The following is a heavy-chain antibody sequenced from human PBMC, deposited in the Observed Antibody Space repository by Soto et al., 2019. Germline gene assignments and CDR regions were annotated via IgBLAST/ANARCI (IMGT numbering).Heavy chain of an antibody. V-gene: IGHV3-21*01. CDR3: AREITGTAHFDY. Sequence: PGGSLRLSCAASGFTSSSYSMNWVRQAPGKGLEWVSSISSSSSYIYYADSVKGRFTISRDNAKNSLYLQMNSLRAEDTAVYYCAREITGTAHFDYWGQGTLVTVSS. J-gene: IGHJ4*02. D-gene: IGHD1-20*01. CDR1: GFTSSSYS. CDR2: ISSSSSYI.